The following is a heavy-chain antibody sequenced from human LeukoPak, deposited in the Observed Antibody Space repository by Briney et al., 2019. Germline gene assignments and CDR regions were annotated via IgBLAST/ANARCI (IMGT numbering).Heavy chain of an antibody. CDR2: IYTSGGT. CDR3: ARDPGIAAAGMIPY. Sequence: SETLSLTCTVSGGSISSYYWSWIRQPAGKGLEWIGRIYTSGGTNYNPSLKSRVTMSVDTSKNQFSLKLSSVTAADTAVCYCARDPGIAAAGMIPYWGQGTLVTVSS. CDR1: GGSISSYY. J-gene: IGHJ4*02. V-gene: IGHV4-4*07. D-gene: IGHD6-13*01.